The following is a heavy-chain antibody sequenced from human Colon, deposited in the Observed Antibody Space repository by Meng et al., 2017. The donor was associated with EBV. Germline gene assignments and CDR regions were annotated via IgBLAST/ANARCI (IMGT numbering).Heavy chain of an antibody. J-gene: IGHJ5*02. CDR3: ARGGNFDP. CDR2: SSTNTGTP. CDR1: GYTFSTYA. D-gene: IGHD2/OR15-2a*01. Sequence: LVKSGYALKKPGALLKGSSTPSGYTFSTYAINWVRQARGRSLEWMAWSSTNTGTPTSTQGFTGRFVFSMDTSVSAAYLQISSLKAEDTAVYYCARGGNFDPWGQGTLVTVSS. V-gene: IGHV7-4-1*02.